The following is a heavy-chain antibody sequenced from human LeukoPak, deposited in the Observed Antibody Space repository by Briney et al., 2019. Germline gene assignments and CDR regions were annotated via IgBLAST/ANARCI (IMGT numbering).Heavy chain of an antibody. Sequence: PGGSLRLSCAASGFTVSRNYMSWVRQAPGKGLEWVSIIYSGGNTYYADSVKGRLSISRDNSENTLYLQMNSLRAEDTAVYYCARGNSGSYYLHYFDYWGQGTLVTVSS. CDR1: GFTVSRNY. D-gene: IGHD1-26*01. CDR2: IYSGGNT. V-gene: IGHV3-53*01. CDR3: ARGNSGSYYLHYFDY. J-gene: IGHJ4*02.